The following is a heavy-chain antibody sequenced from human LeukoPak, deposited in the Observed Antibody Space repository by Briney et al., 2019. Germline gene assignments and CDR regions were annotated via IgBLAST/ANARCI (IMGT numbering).Heavy chain of an antibody. CDR3: ARGLRYFDWLLYFDY. CDR2: INPNSGGT. D-gene: IGHD3-9*01. J-gene: IGHJ4*02. V-gene: IGHV1-2*06. Sequence: ASVKVSCKASGYTFTGYYMHWVRQAPGQGLEWMGRINPNSGGTNYAQNFQGRVTMTRDTSISTAYMDLSRLRSDDTAVYYCARGLRYFDWLLYFDYWGQGTLVTVSS. CDR1: GYTFTGYY.